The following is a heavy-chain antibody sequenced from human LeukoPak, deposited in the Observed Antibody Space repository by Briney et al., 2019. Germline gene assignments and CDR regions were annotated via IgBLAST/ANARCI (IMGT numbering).Heavy chain of an antibody. D-gene: IGHD2-2*01. V-gene: IGHV3-21*01. J-gene: IGHJ6*03. CDR1: GFTFSSYT. Sequence: GGSLRLSCAASGFTFSSYTMNWVRQAPGKGLEWVSSITSSSSYIYYADSVKGRFTISRDNAKNSLYLQMNSLRAEDTAVYYCARTSKNCSSTSCYGGYYYYYYYMDVWGKGTTVTISS. CDR3: ARTSKNCSSTSCYGGYYYYYYYMDV. CDR2: ITSSSSYI.